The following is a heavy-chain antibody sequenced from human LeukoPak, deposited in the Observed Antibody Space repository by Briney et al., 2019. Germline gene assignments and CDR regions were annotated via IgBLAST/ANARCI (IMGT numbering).Heavy chain of an antibody. CDR2: IHYTGST. V-gene: IGHV4-59*12. CDR1: GGSISSYY. CDR3: ARGADYGDYFYYYYYMDV. D-gene: IGHD4-17*01. Sequence: SETLSLTCTVSGGSISSYYWSWIRQSPGKGLECIGYIHYTGSTNYNPSLKSRVTMSVDTSKNQFSLKLSSVTAADTAVYYCARGADYGDYFYYYYYMDVWGKGTTVTISS. J-gene: IGHJ6*03.